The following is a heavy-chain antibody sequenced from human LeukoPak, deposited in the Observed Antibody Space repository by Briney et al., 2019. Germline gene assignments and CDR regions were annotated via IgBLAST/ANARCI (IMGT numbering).Heavy chain of an antibody. Sequence: GGSLRLSCAASGFTFSSYSMNWVRQAPGKGLEWVSSISSSSSYIYYADSVKGRFTISRDNAKNSLYLQMNSLRAEDTAVYYCARDRQYYDSSGYPSFFDYWGQGTLATVSS. V-gene: IGHV3-21*01. J-gene: IGHJ4*02. CDR2: ISSSSSYI. CDR1: GFTFSSYS. CDR3: ARDRQYYDSSGYPSFFDY. D-gene: IGHD3-22*01.